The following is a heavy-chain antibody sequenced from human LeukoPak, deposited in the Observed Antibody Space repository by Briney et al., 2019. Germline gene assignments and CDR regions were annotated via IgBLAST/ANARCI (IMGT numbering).Heavy chain of an antibody. V-gene: IGHV1-18*01. D-gene: IGHD3-3*01. Sequence: ASVKVSCKASGYTFTSYGISWVRQAPGQGLEWMGWISAYNGNTKYSQKFQGRVTITRDTSASTAYMELSSLRSEDTAVYYCARADEYYDFWSGSKAWFDPWGQGTLVTVSS. CDR3: ARADEYYDFWSGSKAWFDP. CDR2: ISAYNGNT. CDR1: GYTFTSYG. J-gene: IGHJ5*02.